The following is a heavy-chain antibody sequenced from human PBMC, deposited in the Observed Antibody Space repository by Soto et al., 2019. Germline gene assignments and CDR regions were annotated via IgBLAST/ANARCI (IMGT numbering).Heavy chain of an antibody. CDR1: GYTFTSYD. J-gene: IGHJ5*02. Sequence: QVQLVQSGAEVKKPGASVKVSCKTSGYTFTSYDINWVRQTTGQGFEWMGWMNPNSGSTAYAQKLQGRVTMTNDTSISTAYMDLSSLTSEDTAVYFCGRNVNGLDPLGQGTLVTLSS. D-gene: IGHD1-1*01. V-gene: IGHV1-8*01. CDR3: GRNVNGLDP. CDR2: MNPNSGST.